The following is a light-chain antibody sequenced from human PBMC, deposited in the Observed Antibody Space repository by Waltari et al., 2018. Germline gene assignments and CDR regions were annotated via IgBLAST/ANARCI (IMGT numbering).Light chain of an antibody. CDR2: DDH. V-gene: IGLV1-51*01. J-gene: IGLJ1*01. CDR3: GAWDGSLTLYV. CDR1: TPNIGQNY. Sequence: SVLTQTPSVSAAPGQRVTISCSGSTPNIGQNYVSWYQQLPGAAPKLLISDDHKRPSGTPDRFSGSKSGTSATLAITGLQTEDEADYFCGAWDGSLTLYVFGPGTRVTVL.